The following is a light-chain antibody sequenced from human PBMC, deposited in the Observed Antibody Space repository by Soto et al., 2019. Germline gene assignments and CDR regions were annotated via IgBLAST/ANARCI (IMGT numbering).Light chain of an antibody. CDR2: QIS. V-gene: IGKV2-24*01. CDR3: MQLTQSIT. J-gene: IGKJ5*01. CDR1: QSLLHSDGHTY. Sequence: DIVLTQTPLSSPVTLGQPASISCRSSQSLLHSDGHTYLSWLQQRPGQSPRLLIYQISNRFSGVPDRFSGSGAGTDFTLKISRVEAEDVGVYYCMQLTQSITFGQGTRLEIK.